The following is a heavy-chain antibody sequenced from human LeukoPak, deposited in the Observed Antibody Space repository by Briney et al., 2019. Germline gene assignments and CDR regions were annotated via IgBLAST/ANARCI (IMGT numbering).Heavy chain of an antibody. CDR3: AKGLTGYYIPY. Sequence: GGSLRLSCAASGFTFSSYGMHWVRQAPGKGLEWVAVISYDGSNKYYADSVKGRFTISRDNPKNTLYLQMNSLRAEDTAVYYCAKGLTGYYIPYWGQGTLVTVSS. D-gene: IGHD3-9*01. V-gene: IGHV3-30*18. J-gene: IGHJ4*02. CDR2: ISYDGSNK. CDR1: GFTFSSYG.